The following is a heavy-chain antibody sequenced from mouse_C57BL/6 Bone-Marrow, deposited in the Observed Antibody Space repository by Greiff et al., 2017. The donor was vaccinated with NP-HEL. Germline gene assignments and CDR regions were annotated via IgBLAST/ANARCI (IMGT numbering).Heavy chain of an antibody. V-gene: IGHV5-12*01. CDR1: GFTFSDYY. J-gene: IGHJ4*01. CDR2: ISNGGGST. Sequence: DVKLVESGGGLVQPGGSLKLSCAASGFTFSDYYMYWVRQTPEKRLEWVAYISNGGGSTYYPDTVKGRFTISRDNAKNTLYLQMSRLKSEDTAMYYCARQTRPLYAMDYWGQGTSVTVSS. CDR3: ARQTRPLYAMDY.